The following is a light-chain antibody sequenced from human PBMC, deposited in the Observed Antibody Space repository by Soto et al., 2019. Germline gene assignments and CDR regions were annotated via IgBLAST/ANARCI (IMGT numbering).Light chain of an antibody. CDR3: QQLNSYPLT. J-gene: IGKJ4*01. Sequence: DIQLTQSPSFLSASVGDRVTITCRASQGISSYLAWYQQKPGKAPKLLIYAASTLQSGFPSRFSGSGSGTEFTLTISSLQPEDFATYCCQQLNSYPLTFGGGTKVEIK. CDR2: AAS. V-gene: IGKV1-9*01. CDR1: QGISSY.